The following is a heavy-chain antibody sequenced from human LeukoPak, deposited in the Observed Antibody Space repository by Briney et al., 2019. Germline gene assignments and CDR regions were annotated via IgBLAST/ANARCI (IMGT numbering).Heavy chain of an antibody. V-gene: IGHV4-39*01. CDR2: IYYSGST. D-gene: IGHD3-22*01. J-gene: IGHJ4*02. CDR3: ARHLVAVTMIVVVRVGGAFDY. Sequence: PSESLSLTCTVSGVSISSSSYYWGWIRQPPGKGLEWIGSIYYSGSTYYNPSLKSRVTISVDTSKNQFSLKLSSVTAADTAVYYCARHLVAVTMIVVVRVGGAFDYWGQGTLVTVSS. CDR1: GVSISSSSYY.